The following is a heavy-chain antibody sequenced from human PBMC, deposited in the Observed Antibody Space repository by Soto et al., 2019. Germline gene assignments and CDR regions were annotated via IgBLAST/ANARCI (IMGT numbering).Heavy chain of an antibody. J-gene: IGHJ4*02. Sequence: QVQLQQWGAGLLKPSETLSLTRAVYGGSFSGYYWSWIRQPPGKGLEWIGEINHSGNTNYNPSLKSRVSISVDTSKNQFSLKLSSVTAADTAVYYCARVSDYWGQGTLVTVSS. V-gene: IGHV4-34*01. CDR2: INHSGNT. CDR1: GGSFSGYY. CDR3: ARVSDY.